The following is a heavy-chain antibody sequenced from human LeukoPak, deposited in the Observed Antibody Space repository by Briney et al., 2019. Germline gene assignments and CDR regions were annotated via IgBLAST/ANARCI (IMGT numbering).Heavy chain of an antibody. V-gene: IGHV5-51*01. CDR2: IYAGDSDT. Sequence: GESLKTSCKGSGYSFTSYWIGWVRQMPGEGLEWMGIIYAGDSDTRYSPSFQGQVTISVDKSISTAYLQWSSLQASDTAMYYCARAIGTSQFYFYYGMDVWGQGTTVTVSS. CDR1: GYSFTSYW. D-gene: IGHD2-2*01. CDR3: ARAIGTSQFYFYYGMDV. J-gene: IGHJ6*02.